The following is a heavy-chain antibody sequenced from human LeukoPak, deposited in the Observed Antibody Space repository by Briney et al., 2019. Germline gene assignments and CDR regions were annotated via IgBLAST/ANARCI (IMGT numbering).Heavy chain of an antibody. Sequence: SETLSLTCIVSGGSISPYYWSWIRQPPGSGLEWLAYIYYSGSTSYNPSLKSRVAISVDTSNNEVSLKLSSVTAADTAVYYCARHGYCSGGSCYWDYWGQGTLVTVSS. V-gene: IGHV4-59*08. CDR1: GGSISPYY. J-gene: IGHJ4*02. D-gene: IGHD2-15*01. CDR2: IYYSGST. CDR3: ARHGYCSGGSCYWDY.